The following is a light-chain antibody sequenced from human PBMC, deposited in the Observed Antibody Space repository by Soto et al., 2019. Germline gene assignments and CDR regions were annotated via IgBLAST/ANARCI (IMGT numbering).Light chain of an antibody. V-gene: IGLV1-47*01. Sequence: QPVLTQPPSASGTPGQRVTISCSGSRSNIGNNYVCWYQQLPGTAPKLLIYRNNRRPSGVPDRFSGSRSGTSASLAIRGLRSEDEADYYCAAWDDSLSGWVFGGGTKVTVL. CDR1: RSNIGNNY. CDR3: AAWDDSLSGWV. J-gene: IGLJ3*02. CDR2: RNN.